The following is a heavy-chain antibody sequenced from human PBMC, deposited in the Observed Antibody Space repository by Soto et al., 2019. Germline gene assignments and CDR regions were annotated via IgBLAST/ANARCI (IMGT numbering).Heavy chain of an antibody. CDR3: ARVSNPVYYYYGMDV. D-gene: IGHD4-4*01. CDR2: IIPIFGTA. Sequence: ASVKVSCKASGGTFSSYAISWVRQAPGQGLEWMGGIIPIFGTANYAQKFQGRVTITADESTSTAYMELSSLRSEDTAVYYCARVSNPVYYYYGMDVWGQGTTVTVSS. CDR1: GGTFSSYA. V-gene: IGHV1-69*13. J-gene: IGHJ6*02.